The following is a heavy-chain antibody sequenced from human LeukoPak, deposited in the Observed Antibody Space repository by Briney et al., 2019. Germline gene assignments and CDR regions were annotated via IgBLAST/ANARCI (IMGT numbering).Heavy chain of an antibody. CDR2: IIPIFGTA. J-gene: IGHJ6*03. CDR1: GGTFSSYA. CDR3: ARGRLGGGSSDYYYYMDV. V-gene: IGHV1-69*05. Sequence: GASVKVSCKASGGTFSSYAISWVRQAPGQGLEWMGGIIPIFGTANYAQKFQGRVTITTDESTSTAYMELSSLRSEDTAVYYCARGRLGGGSSDYYYYMDVWGKGTTVTVSS. D-gene: IGHD3-16*01.